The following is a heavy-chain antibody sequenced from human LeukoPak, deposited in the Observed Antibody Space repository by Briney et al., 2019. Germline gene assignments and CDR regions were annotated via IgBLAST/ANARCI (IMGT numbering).Heavy chain of an antibody. V-gene: IGHV1-69*13. CDR3: ARDPGRTGYSDY. CDR2: IIPIFGTA. Sequence: GASVKVSCKASGGTFSSYAISWVRQAPGQGLEWMGGIIPIFGTANYAQKFQGRVTITADESTSTAYMELSSLRSEDTAVYYCARDPGRTGYSDYWGQGTLVTVSS. J-gene: IGHJ4*02. CDR1: GGTFSSYA. D-gene: IGHD1-1*01.